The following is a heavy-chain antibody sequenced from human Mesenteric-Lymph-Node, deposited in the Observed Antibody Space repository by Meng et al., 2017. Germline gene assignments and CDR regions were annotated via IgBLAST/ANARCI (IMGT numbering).Heavy chain of an antibody. CDR3: ARKYSGNDY. Sequence: GESLKISCAASGFTFSSYHMSWVRQAPGKGLEWVSSIRTDSTYESADSVKGRFTISRDNGKYSLYLQMNSLRAEDTAVYYCARKYSGNDYWGQGTLVTVSS. V-gene: IGHV3-21*01. CDR1: GFTFSSYH. J-gene: IGHJ4*02. D-gene: IGHD1-26*01. CDR2: IRTDSTYE.